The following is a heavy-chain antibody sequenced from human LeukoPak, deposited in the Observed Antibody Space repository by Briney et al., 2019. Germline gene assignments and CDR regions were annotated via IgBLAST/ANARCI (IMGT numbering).Heavy chain of an antibody. D-gene: IGHD1-26*01. V-gene: IGHV4-59*01. Sequence: PSETLSLTCTVSGGSISSYYWSWIRQPPGKGLEWIGYIYYSGSTNYNPSLKSRVTISVDTSKNQFSLKLSSVTAADTVVYYCARVPSKWDNWFDPWGQGTLVTVSS. CDR3: ARVPSKWDNWFDP. J-gene: IGHJ5*02. CDR1: GGSISSYY. CDR2: IYYSGST.